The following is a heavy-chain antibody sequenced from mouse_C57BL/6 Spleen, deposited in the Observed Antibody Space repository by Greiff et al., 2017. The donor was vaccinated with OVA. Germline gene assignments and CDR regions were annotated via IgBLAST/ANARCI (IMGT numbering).Heavy chain of an antibody. CDR2: INPGSGGT. CDR1: GYAFTNYL. D-gene: IGHD1-1*01. V-gene: IGHV1-54*01. CDR3: ARATSLYYMDY. J-gene: IGHJ2*01. Sequence: VKLLESGAELVRPGTSVKVSCKASGYAFTNYLIEWVKQRPGQGLEWIGVINPGSGGTNYNEKFKGKATLTADKSSSTAYMQRSSLTSEDSAVYCGARATSLYYMDYWGQGTTLTVSS.